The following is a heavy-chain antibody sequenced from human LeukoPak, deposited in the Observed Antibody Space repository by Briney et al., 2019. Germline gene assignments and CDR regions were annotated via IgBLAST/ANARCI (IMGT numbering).Heavy chain of an antibody. D-gene: IGHD3-9*01. Sequence: GGSLRLSCAASGFTFSNYAMGWVRQAPGKGPEWVSSTRYNIENTHYADAVQGRFTISRDNSKNTLYLQMNSLRAEDTARYYCAKASTRDTGYYFDSWGQGTLVSVSS. CDR3: AKASTRDTGYYFDS. CDR1: GFTFSNYA. CDR2: TRYNIENT. J-gene: IGHJ4*02. V-gene: IGHV3-23*01.